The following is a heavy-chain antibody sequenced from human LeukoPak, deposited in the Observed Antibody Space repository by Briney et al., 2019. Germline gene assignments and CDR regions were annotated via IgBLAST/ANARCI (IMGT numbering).Heavy chain of an antibody. Sequence: ASVKVSCKASGYSFTGYYMYWVRQAPGQGLEWMGWINPNSGGTNYAQKLQGRATMTTDTSTSTAYMELRSLRSDDTAVYYCARDIVVVPAARGFDYWGQGTLVTVSS. CDR1: GYSFTGYY. J-gene: IGHJ4*02. CDR3: ARDIVVVPAARGFDY. D-gene: IGHD2-2*01. V-gene: IGHV1-2*02. CDR2: INPNSGGT.